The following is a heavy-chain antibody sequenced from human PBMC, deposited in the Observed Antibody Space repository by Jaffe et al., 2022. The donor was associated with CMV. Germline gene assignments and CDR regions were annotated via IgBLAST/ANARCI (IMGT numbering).Heavy chain of an antibody. Sequence: QVQLQESGPGLVKPSETLSLTCTVSGGSISSYYWSWIRQPPGKGLEWIGYIYYSGSTNYNPSLKSRVTISVDTSKNQFSLKLSSVTAADTAVYYCAREGVLERCTNGVCYTRYYYYMDVWGKGTTVTVSS. CDR1: GGSISSYY. J-gene: IGHJ6*03. CDR2: IYYSGST. CDR3: AREGVLERCTNGVCYTRYYYYMDV. V-gene: IGHV4-59*01. D-gene: IGHD2-8*01.